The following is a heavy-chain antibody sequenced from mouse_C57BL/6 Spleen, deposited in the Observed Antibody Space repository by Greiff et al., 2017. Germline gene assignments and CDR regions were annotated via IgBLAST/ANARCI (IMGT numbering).Heavy chain of an antibody. D-gene: IGHD3-2*02. J-gene: IGHJ2*01. CDR3: ARSGQLRHFDY. CDR2: IDPSDSET. CDR1: GYTFTSYW. Sequence: VQLQQPGAELVRPGSSVKLSCKASGYTFTSYWMHWVKQRPIQGLEWIGNIDPSDSETHYNQKFKDKATLTVDKSSSTAYMQLSSLTSEDSAVDYCARSGQLRHFDYWGQGTTLTVSS. V-gene: IGHV1-52*01.